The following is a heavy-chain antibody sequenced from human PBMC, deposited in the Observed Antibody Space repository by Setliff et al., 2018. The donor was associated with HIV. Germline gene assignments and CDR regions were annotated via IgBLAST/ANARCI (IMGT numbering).Heavy chain of an antibody. Sequence: SETLSLTCTVSGDSIGDYYWNWIRQPAGKGLEWIGRVYASAYSNYNPSLKSRVTMSVDTSQNQFSLKLRSVNAADTAVYYCARDWVTRSNYYGSGSPWSFDFWGRGILVTVSS. CDR3: ARDWVTRSNYYGSGSPWSFDF. CDR1: GDSIGDYY. J-gene: IGHJ2*01. D-gene: IGHD3-10*01. V-gene: IGHV4-4*07. CDR2: VYASAYS.